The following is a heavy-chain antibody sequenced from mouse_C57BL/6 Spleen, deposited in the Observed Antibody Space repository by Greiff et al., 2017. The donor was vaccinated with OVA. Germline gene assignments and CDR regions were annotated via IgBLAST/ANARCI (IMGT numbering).Heavy chain of an antibody. J-gene: IGHJ4*01. Sequence: EVKLQESGAELVKPGASVKLSCTASGFNIKDYYMHWVKQRTEQGLEWIGRIDPEDGETKYAPKFPGKATITADTSSNTAYLQLSSLTAEDTAVYYCARLRRSYYYAMDYWGQGTSVTVSS. D-gene: IGHD1-1*01. CDR3: ARLRRSYYYAMDY. CDR2: IDPEDGET. V-gene: IGHV14-2*01. CDR1: GFNIKDYY.